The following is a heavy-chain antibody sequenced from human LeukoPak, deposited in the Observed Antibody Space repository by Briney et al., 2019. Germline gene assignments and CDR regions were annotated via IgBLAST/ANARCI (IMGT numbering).Heavy chain of an antibody. J-gene: IGHJ5*02. V-gene: IGHV4-38-2*02. CDR3: ARREASYYDFWSGSNNWFDP. D-gene: IGHD3-3*01. CDR2: IYHSGST. Sequence: PSETLSLTCTVSGYSISSGYYWGWIRQPPGKGLEWIGSIYHSGSTYYNPSLKSRVTISVDTSKNQFSLKPSSVTAADTAVYYCARREASYYDFWSGSNNWFDPWGQGTLVTVSS. CDR1: GYSISSGYY.